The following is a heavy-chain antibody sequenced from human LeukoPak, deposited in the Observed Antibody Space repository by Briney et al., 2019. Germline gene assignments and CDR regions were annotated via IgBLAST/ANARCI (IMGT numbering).Heavy chain of an antibody. Sequence: SETLSLTCTVSGGSISSRSYYWGWIRQPPGKGLEWIGSIYYSGSTYYNPSLKSRVTISVDTSKNQFSLKLSSVTAADTAVYYCARHDPDYYFDYWGQGTLVTVSS. V-gene: IGHV4-39*01. CDR3: ARHDPDYYFDY. J-gene: IGHJ4*02. CDR2: IYYSGST. CDR1: GGSISSRSYY.